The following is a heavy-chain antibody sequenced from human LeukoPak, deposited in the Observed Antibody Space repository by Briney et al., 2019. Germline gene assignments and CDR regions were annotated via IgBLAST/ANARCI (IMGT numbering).Heavy chain of an antibody. CDR3: AKDVYYDFWSEYYFDY. J-gene: IGHJ4*02. Sequence: GGSLRLSCAASGFTFSSYAMSWVRQAPGKGLEWVSAISGSGGSTYYADSVKGRFTISRDNSKNTLYLQMNSLRAEDTAVYYCAKDVYYDFWSEYYFDYWGQGTLVTVSS. CDR2: ISGSGGST. V-gene: IGHV3-23*01. D-gene: IGHD3-3*01. CDR1: GFTFSSYA.